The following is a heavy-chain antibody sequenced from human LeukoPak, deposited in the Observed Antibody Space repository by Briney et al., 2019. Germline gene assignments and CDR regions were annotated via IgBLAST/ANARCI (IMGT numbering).Heavy chain of an antibody. CDR1: AFSFSNYA. CDR3: AKDFEFKWQQPSDH. V-gene: IGHV3-23*01. D-gene: IGHD1/OR15-1a*01. CDR2: ISGTGGNT. J-gene: IGHJ4*02. Sequence: GGSLRLSCAVSAFSFSNYAMSWVRQLPGKGLEWVSGISGTGGNTYYADSVKGRFTISRDNSKNMLYLQMNTLTAEDTAIYFCAKDFEFKWQQPSDHWGQGTPVTVSS.